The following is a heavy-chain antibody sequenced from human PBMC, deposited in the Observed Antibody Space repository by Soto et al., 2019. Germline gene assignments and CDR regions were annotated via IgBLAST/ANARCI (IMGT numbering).Heavy chain of an antibody. Sequence: SETLSLTCAVSGDSISSRSHYWNWVRRVPGKGLEFIGYIFYTGATYYNPSLRGRISMSVDTSKNQFSLTLRSVTAADTAIYYCAREGRHSGGMRESWFDPWGQGTQVTVSS. V-gene: IGHV4-31*11. D-gene: IGHD3-10*01. CDR2: IFYTGAT. J-gene: IGHJ5*02. CDR1: GDSISSRSHY. CDR3: AREGRHSGGMRESWFDP.